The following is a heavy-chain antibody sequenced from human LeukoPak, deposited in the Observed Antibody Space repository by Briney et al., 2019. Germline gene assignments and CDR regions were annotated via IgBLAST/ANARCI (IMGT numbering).Heavy chain of an antibody. Sequence: GSSLRLSCAASGFTFSSYGVHWVRQAPGKGLEWVAVIWYDGSNKYYPDSVQGRFTISRDNSKNTLYLQVNSLRAEDTAVYYCARDRSMSGWYIDLWGRGTLVTVSS. CDR2: IWYDGSNK. V-gene: IGHV3-33*01. J-gene: IGHJ2*01. CDR3: ARDRSMSGWYIDL. D-gene: IGHD2/OR15-2a*01. CDR1: GFTFSSYG.